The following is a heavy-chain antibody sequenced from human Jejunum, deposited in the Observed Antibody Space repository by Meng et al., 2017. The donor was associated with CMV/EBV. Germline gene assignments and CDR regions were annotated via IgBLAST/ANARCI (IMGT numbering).Heavy chain of an antibody. CDR2: IRYDGSNK. V-gene: IGHV3-30*02. CDR1: SYG. J-gene: IGHJ6*02. CDR3: AKTETAMASNYYYYYGMDV. D-gene: IGHD5-18*01. Sequence: SYGMQWVRQAPGKGLEWVAFIRYDGSNKYYADSVKGRFTISRDNSKNTLYLQMNSLRAEDTAVYYCAKTETAMASNYYYYYGMDVWGQGTLVTVSS.